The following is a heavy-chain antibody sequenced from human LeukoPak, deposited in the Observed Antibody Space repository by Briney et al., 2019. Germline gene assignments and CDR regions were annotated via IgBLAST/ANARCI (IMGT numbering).Heavy chain of an antibody. CDR2: ISSSSSYI. CDR3: ARTRSYCSGGSCLYY. D-gene: IGHD2-15*01. CDR1: GFTFSSYS. V-gene: IGHV3-21*01. Sequence: PGGSLRLSCAASGFTFSSYSMNWVRQAPGKGLEWVSSISSSSSYIYYADSVKGRFTISRDNAKNSLYLQMNSLRAEDTAVFYCARTRSYCSGGSCLYYWGQGTLVTVSS. J-gene: IGHJ4*02.